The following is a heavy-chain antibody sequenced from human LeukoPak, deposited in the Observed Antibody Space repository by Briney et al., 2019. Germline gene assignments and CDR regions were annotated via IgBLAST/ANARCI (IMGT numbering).Heavy chain of an antibody. CDR2: IFPGDSDT. CDR1: GYSFTSCW. V-gene: IGHV5-51*01. D-gene: IGHD6-13*01. J-gene: IGHJ4*02. CDR3: ASPGYSSSWYFDY. Sequence: GESLKISRKGSGYSFTSCWIGWVRQMPGKGLEWMGIIFPGDSDTRYSPSFQGQVTISADKSISTAYLQWSSLKASDTAMYYCASPGYSSSWYFDYWGQGTLVTVSS.